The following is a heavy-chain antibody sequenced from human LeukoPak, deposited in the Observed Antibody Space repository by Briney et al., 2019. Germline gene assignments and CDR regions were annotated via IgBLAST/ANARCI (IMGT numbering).Heavy chain of an antibody. CDR1: GYTLTELS. D-gene: IGHD2-2*01. V-gene: IGHV1-8*03. J-gene: IGHJ4*02. Sequence: ASMKVSCKVSGYTLTELSMHWVRQATGQGLEWMGWMNPNSGNTGYAQKFQGRVTITRNTSISTAYMELSSLRSEDTAVYYCARGPTNLCSSTSCDSYYFDYWGQGTLVTVSS. CDR2: MNPNSGNT. CDR3: ARGPTNLCSSTSCDSYYFDY.